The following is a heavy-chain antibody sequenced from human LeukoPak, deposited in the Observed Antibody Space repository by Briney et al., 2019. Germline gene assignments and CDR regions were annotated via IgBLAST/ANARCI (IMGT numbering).Heavy chain of an antibody. CDR1: GDSIRSYY. Sequence: PSETLSLTCTVSGDSIRSYYWSWIRQPPGKGLEWIGNIHYSGSTKYNPSLKSRVTISVDTSKNQFSLRVTSLTAADTAVYYCARLGALHDAFDDWGQGTLVTVSS. D-gene: IGHD3-16*01. V-gene: IGHV4-59*12. J-gene: IGHJ3*01. CDR2: IHYSGST. CDR3: ARLGALHDAFDD.